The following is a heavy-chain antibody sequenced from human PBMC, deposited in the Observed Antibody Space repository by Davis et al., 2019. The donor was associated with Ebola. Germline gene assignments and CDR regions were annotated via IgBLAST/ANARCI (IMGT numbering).Heavy chain of an antibody. V-gene: IGHV3-74*01. CDR2: INSDGSST. J-gene: IGHJ4*02. CDR3: ARGGKREFDY. Sequence: GESLKISCAASGFTFSSYWMHWVRQAPGKGLVWVSRINSDGSSTSYADSVKGRFTISRDNAKNSLYLQMNSLRDEDTAVYYCARGGKREFDYWGQGTLVTVSS. CDR1: GFTFSSYW. D-gene: IGHD3-16*01.